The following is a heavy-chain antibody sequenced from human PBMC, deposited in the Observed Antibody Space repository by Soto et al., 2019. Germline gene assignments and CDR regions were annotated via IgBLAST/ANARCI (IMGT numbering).Heavy chain of an antibody. CDR1: GYTFISRG. CDR2: ISGKNGNT. CDR3: ARVSSSIVVVPDYGMDV. Sequence: GASVKVSCKASGYTFISRGISWVRQAPGQGLEWMGWISGKNGNTNYAQKLQGRVTLTTDTSTSTAYMELRSLRSDDTAVYYCARVSSSIVVVPDYGMDVWGQGTTVTVSS. V-gene: IGHV1-18*04. J-gene: IGHJ6*02. D-gene: IGHD2-15*01.